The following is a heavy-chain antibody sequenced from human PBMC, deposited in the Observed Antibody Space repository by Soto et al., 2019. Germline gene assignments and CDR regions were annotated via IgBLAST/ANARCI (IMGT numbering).Heavy chain of an antibody. CDR2: INPNSGGT. V-gene: IGHV1-2*02. J-gene: IGHJ5*02. D-gene: IGHD6-19*01. Sequence: VASVKVSCKASGYTFTGYYMHWVRQAPGQGLEWMGWINPNSGGTNYAQKFQGRVTMTRDTSISTAYMELSRLRSDDTAVYYCAVEPYSSGRFDPWGQGTLVTVSS. CDR1: GYTFTGYY. CDR3: AVEPYSSGRFDP.